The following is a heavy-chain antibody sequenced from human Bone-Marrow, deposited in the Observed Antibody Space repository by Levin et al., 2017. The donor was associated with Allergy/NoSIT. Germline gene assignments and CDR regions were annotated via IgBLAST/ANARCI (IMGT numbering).Heavy chain of an antibody. CDR1: GFTFSSYG. CDR2: ISYDGSNK. V-gene: IGHV3-30*18. J-gene: IGHJ4*02. Sequence: GGSLRLSCAASGFTFSSYGMHWVRQAPGKGLEWVAVISYDGSNKYYADSVKGRFTISRDNSKNTLYLQMNSLRAEDTAVYYCAKGGSSSIPYFDYWGQGTLVTVSS. D-gene: IGHD6-13*01. CDR3: AKGGSSSIPYFDY.